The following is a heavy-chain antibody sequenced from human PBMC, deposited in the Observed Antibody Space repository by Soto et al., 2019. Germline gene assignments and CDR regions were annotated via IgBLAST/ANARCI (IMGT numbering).Heavy chain of an antibody. CDR3: ATVLEYSSSSVGYYYGMGV. V-gene: IGHV1-24*01. J-gene: IGHJ6*02. Sequence: GASVKVSCKVSGYTLTELSMHWVRQAPGKGLEWMGGFDPEDGETIYAQKFQGRVTMTEDTSTDTAYMELSSLRSEDTAVYYCATVLEYSSSSVGYYYGMGVWGQGTMFTVSS. CDR2: FDPEDGET. D-gene: IGHD6-6*01. CDR1: GYTLTELS.